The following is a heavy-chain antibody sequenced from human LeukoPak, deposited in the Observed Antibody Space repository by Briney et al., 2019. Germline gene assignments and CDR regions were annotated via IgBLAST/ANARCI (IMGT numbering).Heavy chain of an antibody. D-gene: IGHD2-2*01. Sequence: GGSLRLSCAAFGFTFSSYEMNWVRQAPGKGLEWIAYNTRTGDRIQYADSVKGRFTTSRDNAKNSLFLQMNSLRAEDTAVYYCARDTKDYWGQGTLVTVSS. CDR1: GFTFSSYE. V-gene: IGHV3-48*03. J-gene: IGHJ4*02. CDR2: NTRTGDRI. CDR3: ARDTKDY.